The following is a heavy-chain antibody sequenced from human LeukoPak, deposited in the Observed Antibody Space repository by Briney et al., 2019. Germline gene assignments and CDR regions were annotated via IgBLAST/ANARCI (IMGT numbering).Heavy chain of an antibody. V-gene: IGHV1-69*06. CDR1: GGTFSSYA. J-gene: IGHJ6*04. CDR2: IIPIFGTA. D-gene: IGHD6-13*01. Sequence: GASVKVSCKASGGTFSSYAISWVRQAPGQGLEWMGGIIPIFGTANYAQKFQGRVTITADKSTSTAYMELSSLRSEDTAVYYCARDVVSSSWYYYYYGMDVWGKGTTVTVSS. CDR3: ARDVVSSSWYYYYYGMDV.